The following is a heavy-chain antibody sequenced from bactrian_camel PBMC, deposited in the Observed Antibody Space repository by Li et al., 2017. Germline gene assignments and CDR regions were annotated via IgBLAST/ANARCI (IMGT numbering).Heavy chain of an antibody. D-gene: IGHD1*01. CDR2: IDGDGTT. CDR3: AADLGGDRRCMACIASRACD. Sequence: HVQLVESGGGSVQAGGSLRLSCAASGYTTSSSCMAWFRQYPGKQREGVAYIDGDGTTTYAKSVKGRFTISKDDAKNTLYLVMNSLKPEDTAIYYCAADLGGDRRCMACIASRACDWGQGTQVTVS. J-gene: IGHJ4*01. CDR1: GYTTSSSC. V-gene: IGHV3S53*01.